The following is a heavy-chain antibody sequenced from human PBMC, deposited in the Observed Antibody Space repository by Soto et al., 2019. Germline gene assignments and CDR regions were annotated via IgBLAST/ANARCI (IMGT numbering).Heavy chain of an antibody. V-gene: IGHV4-59*08. CDR1: GGSISGYY. CDR3: ARGPTTEKVDS. Sequence: SETLSLTCPVSGGSISGYYWSWIRQPPGKGLEWIGYIYYSGSTYYNPSLKSRVTISVDTSKNQFSLKLSSVTAADTAVYYCARGPTTEKVDSWGQGILVTVSS. J-gene: IGHJ4*02. CDR2: IYYSGST.